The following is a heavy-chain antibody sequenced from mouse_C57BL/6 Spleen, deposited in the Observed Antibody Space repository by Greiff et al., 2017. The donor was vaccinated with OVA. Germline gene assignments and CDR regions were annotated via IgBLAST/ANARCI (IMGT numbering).Heavy chain of an antibody. V-gene: IGHV5-4*01. J-gene: IGHJ2*01. CDR1: GFTFSSYA. CDR3: ARDITTVVAAYSFDY. CDR2: ISDGGGYT. Sequence: EVMLVESGGGLVKPGGSLKLSCAASGFTFSSYAMSWVRQTPEKRLEWVATISDGGGYTYYPDNVKGRFTISRDNAKNNLYLQMSHLKSEDTAMYYCARDITTVVAAYSFDYWGQGTTLTVSS. D-gene: IGHD1-1*01.